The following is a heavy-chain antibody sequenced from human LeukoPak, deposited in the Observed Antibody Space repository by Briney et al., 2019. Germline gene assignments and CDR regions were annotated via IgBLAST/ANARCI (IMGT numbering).Heavy chain of an antibody. CDR2: INYSGST. Sequence: SETLSLTCTVSSGSISTYYWGWIRQPPGKGLEWIGYINYSGSTDYNPSLKSRVTISVDTSKNQFSLKLTSVTAADTAVYYCARDGAVAGGGRWFDPWGQGTLVTVSS. V-gene: IGHV4-59*01. CDR1: SGSISTYY. D-gene: IGHD6-19*01. J-gene: IGHJ5*02. CDR3: ARDGAVAGGGRWFDP.